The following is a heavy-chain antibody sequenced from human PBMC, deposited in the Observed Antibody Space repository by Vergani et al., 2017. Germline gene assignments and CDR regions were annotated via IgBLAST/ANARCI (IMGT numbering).Heavy chain of an antibody. V-gene: IGHV3-30-3*01. CDR3: ARGVGEMATIDY. J-gene: IGHJ4*02. Sequence: QVQLVESGGGVVQPGRSLRLSCAASGFTFSSYAMHWVRQAPGKGLEWVAVISYDGSNKYFADSVKGRFTISRDNSKNTLYLQMNSLRAEDTAVYYCARGVGEMATIDYWGQGTLVTVSS. CDR1: GFTFSSYA. D-gene: IGHD5-24*01. CDR2: ISYDGSNK.